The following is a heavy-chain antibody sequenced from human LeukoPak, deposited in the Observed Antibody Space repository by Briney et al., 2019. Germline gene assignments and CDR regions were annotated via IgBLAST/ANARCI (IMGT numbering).Heavy chain of an antibody. CDR3: TRDLCSSTSCYAPFDY. CDR1: GFTFSNAW. Sequence: PGGSLRLSCAASGFTFSNAWMSWVRRAPGKGLEWVGRIRTKADGGTTDYAAPVKGRFTISRDDSKNTLYLQMNSLKTEDTAVYYCTRDLCSSTSCYAPFDYWGQGTLVTVSS. V-gene: IGHV3-15*01. D-gene: IGHD2-2*01. CDR2: IRTKADGGTT. J-gene: IGHJ4*02.